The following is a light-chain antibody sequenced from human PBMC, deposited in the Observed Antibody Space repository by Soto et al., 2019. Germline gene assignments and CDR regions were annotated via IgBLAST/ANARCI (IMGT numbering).Light chain of an antibody. CDR1: QSVSSN. V-gene: IGKV3-15*01. J-gene: IGKJ1*01. CDR2: GAS. Sequence: EIVMTQSPATLSVSPGERATLSCRASQSVSSNLAWYQQKPGQAPRLLIYGASTRATGTPARFSGSGSGTEFTLIISSLQSEDSAVYYCQQYNSWLWTFGQGTKVDIK. CDR3: QQYNSWLWT.